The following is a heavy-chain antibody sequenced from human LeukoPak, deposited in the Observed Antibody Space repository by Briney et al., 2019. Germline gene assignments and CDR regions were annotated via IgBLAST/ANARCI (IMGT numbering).Heavy chain of an antibody. CDR1: GGSFSSSSYY. CDR3: ARQIAAAGTYYFDY. D-gene: IGHD6-13*01. V-gene: IGHV4-39*01. CDR2: IYYSGST. Sequence: SETLSLTCAVYGGSFSSSSYYWGWIRQPPGKGLEWIGSIYYSGSTYYNPSLKSRVTISVDTSKNQFSLKLSSVTAADTAVYYCARQIAAAGTYYFDYWGQGTLVTVSS. J-gene: IGHJ4*02.